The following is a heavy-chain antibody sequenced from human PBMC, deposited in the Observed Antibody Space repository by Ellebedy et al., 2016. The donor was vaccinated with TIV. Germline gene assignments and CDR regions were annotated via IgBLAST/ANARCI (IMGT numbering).Heavy chain of an antibody. V-gene: IGHV3-53*01. Sequence: GESLKISXAASGFTVSSNYMSWVRQAPGKGLEWVSVIYSGGSTYYADSVKGRFTISRDNAKNSLYLQMNSLRAEDTAVYYCARGLYCSSTSCYTAYYYYYMDVWGKGTTVTVSS. CDR1: GFTVSSNY. CDR2: IYSGGST. J-gene: IGHJ6*03. CDR3: ARGLYCSSTSCYTAYYYYYMDV. D-gene: IGHD2-2*02.